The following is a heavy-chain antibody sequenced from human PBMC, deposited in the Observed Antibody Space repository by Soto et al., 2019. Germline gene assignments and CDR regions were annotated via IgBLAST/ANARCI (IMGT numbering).Heavy chain of an antibody. Sequence: PGGSLRLSCAASGFTFGSYGMHWVRQAPGKGLEWVAVISYDGSNKYYADSVKGRFTISRDNSKNTLYLQMNSLRAEDTAVYYCAKDDGAVAGTDYYYGMDVWGQGTTVTVSS. D-gene: IGHD6-19*01. CDR2: ISYDGSNK. CDR1: GFTFGSYG. CDR3: AKDDGAVAGTDYYYGMDV. V-gene: IGHV3-30*18. J-gene: IGHJ6*02.